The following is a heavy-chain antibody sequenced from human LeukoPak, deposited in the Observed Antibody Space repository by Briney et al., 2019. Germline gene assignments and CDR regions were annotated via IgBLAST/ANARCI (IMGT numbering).Heavy chain of an antibody. V-gene: IGHV1-69*13. J-gene: IGHJ6*02. Sequence: ASVKVSCKASGGTFSSYAISWVRQAPGQGLEWMGGIIPIFGTANYAQKFQGRVTITADESTSTAYMELSSPRSEDTAVYYCARDQARQKSGSYYYYYGMDVWGQGTTVTVSS. D-gene: IGHD1-26*01. CDR2: IIPIFGTA. CDR3: ARDQARQKSGSYYYYYGMDV. CDR1: GGTFSSYA.